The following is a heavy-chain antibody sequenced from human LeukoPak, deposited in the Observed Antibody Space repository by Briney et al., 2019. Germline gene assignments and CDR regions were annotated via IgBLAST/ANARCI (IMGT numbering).Heavy chain of an antibody. CDR2: IYHSGST. CDR3: ARELAYYYGSGTYYYYMDV. Sequence: SETLSLTCTVSGYSISSGYYWGWIRQPPGKGLEWIGSIYHSGSTYYNPSLKSRVTISVDTSKNQFSLKLSSVTAADTAVYYCARELAYYYGSGTYYYYMDVWGKGTTVTISS. V-gene: IGHV4-38-2*02. J-gene: IGHJ6*03. CDR1: GYSISSGYY. D-gene: IGHD3-10*01.